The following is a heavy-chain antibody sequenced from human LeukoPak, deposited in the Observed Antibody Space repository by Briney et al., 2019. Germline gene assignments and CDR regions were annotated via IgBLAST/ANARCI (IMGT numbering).Heavy chain of an antibody. V-gene: IGHV1-2*02. J-gene: IGHJ5*02. CDR2: INPNSGGT. D-gene: IGHD3-10*01. CDR1: GYTFTGYY. CDR3: ARGWFGELLSPGYP. Sequence: ASVKVSCKASGYTFTGYYMHWVRQAPGQGLEWMGWINPNSGGTNYAQKFQGRVTMTRDTSISTAYMELSRLGSDDTAVYYCARGWFGELLSPGYPWGQGTLVTVSS.